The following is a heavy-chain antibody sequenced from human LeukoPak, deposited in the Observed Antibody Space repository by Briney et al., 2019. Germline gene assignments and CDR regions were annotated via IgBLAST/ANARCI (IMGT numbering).Heavy chain of an antibody. J-gene: IGHJ4*02. CDR2: ISGSGGST. Sequence: PGGSLRLSCAASGFTFSSYAMSWVRQAPGKGLEWVSAISGSGGSTYYADSVKGRFAISRDNSKNTLYLQMNSLRAEDTAVYYCAKDEDSSGWPRGVDYWGQGTLVTVSS. CDR1: GFTFSSYA. V-gene: IGHV3-23*01. D-gene: IGHD6-19*01. CDR3: AKDEDSSGWPRGVDY.